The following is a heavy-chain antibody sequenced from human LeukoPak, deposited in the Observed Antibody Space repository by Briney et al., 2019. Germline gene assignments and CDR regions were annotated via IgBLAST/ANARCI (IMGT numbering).Heavy chain of an antibody. Sequence: PGGSLRLSCAASGFTFSDYYMSWIRQAPGKGLEWVSYISSSGSTIYCADSVKGRFTISRDNAKNSLYLQMNSLRAEDTAVYYCARVRDSSGLYSYYFDYWGQGTLVTVSS. CDR2: ISSSGSTI. CDR1: GFTFSDYY. CDR3: ARVRDSSGLYSYYFDY. J-gene: IGHJ4*02. V-gene: IGHV3-11*01. D-gene: IGHD3-22*01.